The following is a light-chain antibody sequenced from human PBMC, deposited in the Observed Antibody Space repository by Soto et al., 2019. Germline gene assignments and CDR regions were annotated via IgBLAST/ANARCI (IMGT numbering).Light chain of an antibody. CDR2: GAS. Sequence: EVVLTQSPGTLSLSPGERAILSCRASQSLDSTYLAWYQQKPGQSPRLVIYGASRRATGIPDRFSGSGSGTDFTLTIGRLEPEDFGVYYCQRSGSAPPYIFGAGTRLDI. CDR1: QSLDSTY. J-gene: IGKJ2*01. CDR3: QRSGSAPPYI. V-gene: IGKV3-20*01.